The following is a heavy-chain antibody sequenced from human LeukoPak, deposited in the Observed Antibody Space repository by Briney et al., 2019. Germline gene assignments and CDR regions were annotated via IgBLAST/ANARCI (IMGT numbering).Heavy chain of an antibody. CDR3: ARTPTVVTRGYYFDY. J-gene: IGHJ4*02. Sequence: SVKVSCKASGGTFSSYAISWVRQAPGQGFEWMGGIIPIFGTANYAQKFQGRVTITADESTSTAYMELSSLRSEDTAVYYCARTPTVVTRGYYFDYWGQGTLVTVSS. CDR2: IIPIFGTA. CDR1: GGTFSSYA. D-gene: IGHD4-23*01. V-gene: IGHV1-69*01.